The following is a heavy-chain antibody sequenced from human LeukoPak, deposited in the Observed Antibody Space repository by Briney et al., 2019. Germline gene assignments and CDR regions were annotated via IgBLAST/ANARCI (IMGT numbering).Heavy chain of an antibody. CDR2: ISYEGSNK. V-gene: IGHV3-30-3*01. Sequence: GGSLRLSCAASGFTFSSYAMHWVRQAPGKGLEWVALISYEGSNKYYADSVKGRFTISRDNSKNTLYPQMNSLRAGDTAVYYCARDALTYSSGQNGYFQHWGQGTLVTVSS. CDR3: ARDALTYSSGQNGYFQH. D-gene: IGHD6-19*01. J-gene: IGHJ1*01. CDR1: GFTFSSYA.